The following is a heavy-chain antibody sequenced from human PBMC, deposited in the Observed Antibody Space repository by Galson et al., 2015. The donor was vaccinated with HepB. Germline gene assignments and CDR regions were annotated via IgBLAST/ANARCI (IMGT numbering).Heavy chain of an antibody. CDR1: GGTFSSYT. V-gene: IGHV1-69*02. CDR3: ASGGGSGSYYNEAFDY. CDR2: IIPILGIA. J-gene: IGHJ4*02. Sequence: SVKVSCKASGGTFSSYTISWVRQAPGQGLEWMGRIIPILGIANYAQKFQGRVTITADKSTSTAYMELSSLRSEDTAVYYCASGGGSGSYYNEAFDYWGQGTLVTVSS. D-gene: IGHD3-10*01.